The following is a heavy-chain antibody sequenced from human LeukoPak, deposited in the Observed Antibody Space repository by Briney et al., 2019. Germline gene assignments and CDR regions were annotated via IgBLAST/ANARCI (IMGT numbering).Heavy chain of an antibody. CDR1: GFTFSDYY. Sequence: GGSLRLSCAASGFTFSDYYMSWIRQAPGKGLEWVSFISSSSSYTNYADSVQGRFTISRDNAKNSLYLQMNSLRAEDTAVYYCARAPHADYGVVGWGQGTLVTVSS. D-gene: IGHD4-17*01. CDR3: ARAPHADYGVVG. V-gene: IGHV3-11*05. CDR2: ISSSSSYT. J-gene: IGHJ4*02.